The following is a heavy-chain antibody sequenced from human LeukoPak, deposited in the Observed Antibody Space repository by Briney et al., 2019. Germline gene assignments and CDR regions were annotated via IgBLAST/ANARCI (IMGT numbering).Heavy chain of an antibody. D-gene: IGHD1-26*01. CDR2: IYSGGST. V-gene: IGHV3-66*02. J-gene: IGHJ6*03. Sequence: GGSLRLSCAASGFTVSSNYMSWVRQAPGKGLEWVSVIYSGGSTYYAGSVKGRFTISRDNSKNTLYLQMNSLRAEDTAVYYCAREDSGSYGHYYYMDVWGKGTTVTVSS. CDR3: AREDSGSYGHYYYMDV. CDR1: GFTVSSNY.